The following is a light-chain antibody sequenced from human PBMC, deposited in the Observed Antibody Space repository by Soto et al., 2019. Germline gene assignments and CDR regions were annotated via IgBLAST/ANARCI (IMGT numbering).Light chain of an antibody. Sequence: DIVMTQSPLSLPVTPGEPASISCRSSQSLLHSNGYLYLDWYLQKPGQSPQILIYLGSFRASGVPGRFSGIGSGTDFTLTISRVEAEDVGVFYCMQALQTPYTFGQGTKLEIK. J-gene: IGKJ2*01. CDR2: LGS. CDR3: MQALQTPYT. V-gene: IGKV2-28*01. CDR1: QSLLHSNGYLY.